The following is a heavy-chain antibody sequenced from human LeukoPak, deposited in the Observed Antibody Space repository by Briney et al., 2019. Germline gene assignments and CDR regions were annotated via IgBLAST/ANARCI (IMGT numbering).Heavy chain of an antibody. D-gene: IGHD3-16*01. V-gene: IGHV1-18*01. CDR2: INTRNGNA. CDR3: ARNHLGLGL. CDR1: GYTFTTYE. J-gene: IGHJ4*02. Sequence: ASVTVSFTASGYTFTTYEIIWVRQAPGQGLEWKGWINTRNGNANYAHQRQGRVTMTTDTSTSTSYMELASLRFDDTAIYYCARNHLGLGLWGQGTLVTGSS.